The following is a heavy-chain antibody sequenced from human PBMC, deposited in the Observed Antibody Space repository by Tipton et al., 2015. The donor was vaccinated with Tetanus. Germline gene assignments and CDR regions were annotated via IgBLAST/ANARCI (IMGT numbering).Heavy chain of an antibody. Sequence: TLSLTCSVSGGSVSNSSLYWGWIRQPPGKGLEWTGGIYHTGGSYYLPSFKSRVTLSVDTSKDQFSLRVSSVTAADTAVYYCAGRKGFYRPFDYWGLGILVTVSS. CDR1: GGSVSNSSLY. V-gene: IGHV4-39*01. D-gene: IGHD3-16*02. CDR3: AGRKGFYRPFDY. CDR2: IYHTGGS. J-gene: IGHJ4*02.